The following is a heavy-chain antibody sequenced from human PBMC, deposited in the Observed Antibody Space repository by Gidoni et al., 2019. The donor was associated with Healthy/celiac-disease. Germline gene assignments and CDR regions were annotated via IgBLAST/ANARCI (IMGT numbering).Heavy chain of an antibody. CDR3: AAMVRGVIIRNYYMDV. D-gene: IGHD3-10*01. J-gene: IGHJ6*03. CDR2: IYYSGST. CDR1: GGSSSSSSYY. Sequence: QLQLQESGPGLVKPSETLCLTCTVTGGSSSSSSYYWGWSRQPPGKGLEWIGSIYYSGSTYSNPSLKSRVTISVDTSKNQFSLQLSSVTAADTAVYYCAAMVRGVIIRNYYMDVWGKGTTVTVSS. V-gene: IGHV4-39*01.